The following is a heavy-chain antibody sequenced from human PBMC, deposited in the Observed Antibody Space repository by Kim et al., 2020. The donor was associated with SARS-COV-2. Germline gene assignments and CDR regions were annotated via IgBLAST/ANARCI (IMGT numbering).Heavy chain of an antibody. D-gene: IGHD3-22*01. CDR2: IYPGDSDT. V-gene: IGHV5-51*01. Sequence: GASLKISCKGSGYSFTSYWIGWVRQMPGKGLEWMGIIYPGDSDTRYSPSFQGQVTISADKSISTAYLQWSSLKASDTAMYYCARGGYYYDSSGYSFDYWGQGTLVTVSS. CDR3: ARGGYYYDSSGYSFDY. J-gene: IGHJ4*02. CDR1: GYSFTSYW.